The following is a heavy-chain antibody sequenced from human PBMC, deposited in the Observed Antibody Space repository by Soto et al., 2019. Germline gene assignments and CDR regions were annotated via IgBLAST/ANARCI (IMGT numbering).Heavy chain of an antibody. Sequence: QVQLQESGPGLVKPSQTLSLTCTVSGGSISSGDYYWSWIRQPPGKGLEWIGYIYYSGSTYYNPSLKSRVTISVDTSKNQFSLKLSSVTAADTAVYYCAREGVLRYFGVGFDPWGQGTLVTVSS. CDR1: GGSISSGDYY. D-gene: IGHD3-9*01. V-gene: IGHV4-30-4*01. J-gene: IGHJ5*02. CDR3: AREGVLRYFGVGFDP. CDR2: IYYSGST.